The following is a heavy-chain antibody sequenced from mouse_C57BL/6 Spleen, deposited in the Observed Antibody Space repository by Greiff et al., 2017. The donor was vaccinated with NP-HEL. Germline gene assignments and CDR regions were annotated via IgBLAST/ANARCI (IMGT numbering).Heavy chain of an antibody. Sequence: QVQLKQSGAELVRPGASVTLSCKASGYTFTDYEMHWVKQTPVHGLEWIGAIDPETGGTAYNQKFKGKAILTADKSSSTAYMELRSLTSEDSAVYYCTKRDGYDEYYYAMDYWGQGTSVTVSS. J-gene: IGHJ4*01. CDR1: GYTFTDYE. CDR3: TKRDGYDEYYYAMDY. CDR2: IDPETGGT. V-gene: IGHV1-15*01. D-gene: IGHD2-2*01.